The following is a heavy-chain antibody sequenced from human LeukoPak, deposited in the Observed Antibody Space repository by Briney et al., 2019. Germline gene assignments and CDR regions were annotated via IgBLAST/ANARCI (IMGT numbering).Heavy chain of an antibody. J-gene: IGHJ3*02. D-gene: IGHD2-15*01. CDR2: INPSGGST. CDR1: GYTFTSYY. Sequence: ASVKVSFKASGYTFTSYYMHWVRQAPGQGLEWMGLINPSGGSTSYAQKFQGRVTMTRDTSTNTVYMELSSLRSEDTAVYYCARWGYCSGGSCSSNGAFDIWGQGTMVTVSS. V-gene: IGHV1-46*01. CDR3: ARWGYCSGGSCSSNGAFDI.